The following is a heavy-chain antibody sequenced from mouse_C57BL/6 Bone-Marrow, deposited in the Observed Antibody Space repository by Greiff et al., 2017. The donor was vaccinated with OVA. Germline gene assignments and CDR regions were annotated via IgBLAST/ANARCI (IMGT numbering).Heavy chain of an antibody. D-gene: IGHD1-1*01. J-gene: IGHJ1*03. CDR3: ASLLLWYFDV. Sequence: EVKLVESGGGLVQPGGSLKLSCAASGFTFSDYYMYWVRQTPEKRLEWVAYISNGGGSTYYPDTVKGRFTISRDNAKNTLYLQMSRLKSEDTAMYYCASLLLWYFDVWGTGTTVTVSS. CDR1: GFTFSDYY. V-gene: IGHV5-12*01. CDR2: ISNGGGST.